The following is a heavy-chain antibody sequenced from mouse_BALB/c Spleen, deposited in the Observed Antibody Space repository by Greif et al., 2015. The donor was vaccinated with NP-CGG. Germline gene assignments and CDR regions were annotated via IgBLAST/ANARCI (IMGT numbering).Heavy chain of an antibody. CDR1: GFNIKDTY. V-gene: IGHV14-3*02. J-gene: IGHJ4*01. CDR2: IDPANGNT. D-gene: IGHD1-1*01. CDR3: ARSDPYYYGSSGAMDY. Sequence: VQLQQSGAELVKPGASVKLSCTASGFNIKDTYMHWVKQRPEQGLEWIGRIDPANGNTKYDPRFQGKATITADTSSNTAYLQLSSLTSEDTAVYYCARSDPYYYGSSGAMDYWGQGTSVTVSS.